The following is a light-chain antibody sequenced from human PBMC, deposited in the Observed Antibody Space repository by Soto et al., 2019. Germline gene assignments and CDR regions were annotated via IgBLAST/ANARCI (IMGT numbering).Light chain of an antibody. CDR1: SSDVGGYNY. J-gene: IGLJ1*01. CDR3: SSYTSSSPLYV. V-gene: IGLV2-14*01. Sequence: QSALTQPASVSGSPGQSITISCTGTSSDVGGYNYVSWYQQHPGKAPKLMIDEVSNRPTGVSNRFSGSKSGNTASLTISGLQADDEADYYCSSYTSSSPLYVFGTGTKLTVL. CDR2: EVS.